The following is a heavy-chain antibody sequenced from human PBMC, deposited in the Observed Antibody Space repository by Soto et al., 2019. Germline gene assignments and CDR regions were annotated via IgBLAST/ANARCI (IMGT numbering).Heavy chain of an antibody. CDR3: ARSLRRGPPFDF. V-gene: IGHV4-4*02. D-gene: IGHD3-10*01. CDR1: GDSISSTHW. Sequence: SETLSLTCVVSGDSISSTHWWTWVRQTPGQGLEWIGEIYHTGSTKYNPTLKNRVTISLDKSNNQFSLNLRSVTVADTAVYYCARSLRRGPPFDFWGQGTLVTVSS. CDR2: IYHTGST. J-gene: IGHJ4*02.